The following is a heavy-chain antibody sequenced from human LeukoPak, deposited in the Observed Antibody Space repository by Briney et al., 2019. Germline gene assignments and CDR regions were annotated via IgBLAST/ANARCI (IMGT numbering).Heavy chain of an antibody. D-gene: IGHD3-3*01. CDR3: AREYIGPSLRFLEWYPMGGFDP. Sequence: GGSLRLSCAASGFTFSSYWMSWVRQAPGKRLEWVANIKQDGSEKYYVDSVKGRFTISRDNAKNSLYLQMNSLRAEDTAVYYCAREYIGPSLRFLEWYPMGGFDPWGQGTLVTVSS. CDR1: GFTFSSYW. J-gene: IGHJ5*02. CDR2: IKQDGSEK. V-gene: IGHV3-7*01.